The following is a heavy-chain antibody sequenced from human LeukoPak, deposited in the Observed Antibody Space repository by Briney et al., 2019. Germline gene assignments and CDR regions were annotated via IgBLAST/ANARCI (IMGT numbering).Heavy chain of an antibody. Sequence: KTSETLSLTCTVSGGSISSYYWSWIRQPAGKGLEWIGRIYTSGSTNYNPSLKSRVTMSVDTSKNQFSLKLTSVTAADTAVYYCARGSGGSSLNWFDPWGQGTLVTVSS. CDR2: IYTSGST. V-gene: IGHV4-4*07. CDR1: GGSISSYY. J-gene: IGHJ5*02. CDR3: ARGSGGSSLNWFDP. D-gene: IGHD6-13*01.